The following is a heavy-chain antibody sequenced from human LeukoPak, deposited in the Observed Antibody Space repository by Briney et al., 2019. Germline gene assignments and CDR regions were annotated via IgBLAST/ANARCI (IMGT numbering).Heavy chain of an antibody. D-gene: IGHD3-3*01. CDR1: GGSIRSSYYY. CDR2: VYDSGST. CDR3: ARDQRYDFWSGYYGWFDP. J-gene: IGHJ5*02. Sequence: SETLSLTCTVSGGSIRSSYYYWGWIRQPPGKGLEWIGSVYDSGSTYYNPSLRSRVTISVDTSKNQFSLKLNSVTAADTAVYYCARDQRYDFWSGYYGWFDPWGQGTLVTVSS. V-gene: IGHV4-39*02.